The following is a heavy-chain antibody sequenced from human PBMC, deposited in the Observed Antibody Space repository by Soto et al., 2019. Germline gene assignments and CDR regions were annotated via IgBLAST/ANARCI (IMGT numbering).Heavy chain of an antibody. V-gene: IGHV3-43*01. Sequence: GGSLRLSCAASGFTFNDYSMHWVRQAPGKGLEWVSLTSWDGGNTYYADSVKGRFTISRDNRKNSLYLQMNSLRTEDTALYYCAKDVSSRLLLIIDWWGQGTQVTVSS. CDR3: AKDVSSRLLLIIDW. CDR2: TSWDGGNT. D-gene: IGHD2-21*01. CDR1: GFTFNDYS. J-gene: IGHJ4*02.